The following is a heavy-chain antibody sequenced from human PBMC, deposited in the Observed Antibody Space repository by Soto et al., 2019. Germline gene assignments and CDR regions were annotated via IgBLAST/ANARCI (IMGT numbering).Heavy chain of an antibody. J-gene: IGHJ6*03. V-gene: IGHV4-59*01. D-gene: IGHD3-9*01. Sequence: PSETLSLTCTVSGGSISSYYWSWIRQPPGKGLEWIGYIYYSGSTNYNPSLKSRVTISVDTSKNHFSLKLSSVTAADTAVYYCARSPPILTGYYMAYYYMDVWGKGTTVTVSS. CDR1: GGSISSYY. CDR3: ARSPPILTGYYMAYYYMDV. CDR2: IYYSGST.